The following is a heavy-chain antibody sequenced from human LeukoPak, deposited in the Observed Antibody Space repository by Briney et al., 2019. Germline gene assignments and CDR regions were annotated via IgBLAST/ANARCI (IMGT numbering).Heavy chain of an antibody. CDR1: GFTFTAYW. Sequence: GASVKVSCKASGFTFTAYWMHWVRQAPGQGLEWMGVVNPTADSRVYAQKFQGRVTMTRDTSASTAYVDLRSLRSEDTAIYYCAREHDILTGFAFDPWGQGTPVTVSS. D-gene: IGHD3-9*01. CDR3: AREHDILTGFAFDP. J-gene: IGHJ5*02. CDR2: VNPTADSR. V-gene: IGHV1-46*01.